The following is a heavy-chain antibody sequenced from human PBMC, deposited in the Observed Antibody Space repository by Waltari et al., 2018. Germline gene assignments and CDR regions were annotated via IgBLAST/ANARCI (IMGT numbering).Heavy chain of an antibody. CDR3: ARTWGQWLNFAASDY. D-gene: IGHD6-19*01. V-gene: IGHV5-10-1*03. CDR2: SGPHGCYI. CDR1: GYSFTSYW. Sequence: EVQLVQSGAEVKKPGESLRISCKASGYSFTSYWISWVRQVPGKGLEWMGRSGPHGCYINYSPSFQGHITNSADKAIATAYLQWGSLKASDTAMYYCARTWGQWLNFAASDYWGQGSLVTVSS. J-gene: IGHJ4*02.